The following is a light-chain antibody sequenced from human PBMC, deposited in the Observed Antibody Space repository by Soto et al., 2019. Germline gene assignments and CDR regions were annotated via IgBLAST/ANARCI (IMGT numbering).Light chain of an antibody. CDR3: LQCNSHSRT. V-gene: IGKV1-5*01. CDR1: RSISDW. Sequence: DIQMTQSPSSLSPSVGDRVTITCRASRSISDWLAWYQQKPGKAPELLIFDASNLKSGVSSRFSGSGSGTEFTLTISRLQPDDVETYYCLQCNSHSRTFGQGTKLDTK. CDR2: DAS. J-gene: IGKJ1*01.